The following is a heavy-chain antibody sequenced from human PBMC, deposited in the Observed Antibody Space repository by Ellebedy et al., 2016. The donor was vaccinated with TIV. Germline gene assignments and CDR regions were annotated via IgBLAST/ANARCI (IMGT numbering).Heavy chain of an antibody. CDR3: ARKRTFDVMPDY. D-gene: IGHD3-16*01. J-gene: IGHJ4*02. Sequence: PGGSLRLSCTASGFTFGDCGMTWFRQAPGEGLEWVGFIRSKAYGGTAEYAASVKGRFTISRDDSESIAFLQMDSLKIGDTAVYYCARKRTFDVMPDYWGQGTLVTVS. CDR2: IRSKAYGGTA. V-gene: IGHV3-49*03. CDR1: GFTFGDCG.